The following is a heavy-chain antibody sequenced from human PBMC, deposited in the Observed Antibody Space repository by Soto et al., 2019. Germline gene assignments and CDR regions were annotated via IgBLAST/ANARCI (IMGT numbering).Heavy chain of an antibody. V-gene: IGHV4-4*02. CDR1: SGSISSSNW. CDR3: ARAPHYYDILTGPRVAPTDAFDI. D-gene: IGHD3-9*01. CDR2: IYHSGST. Sequence: SETLSLTCAVSSGSISSSNWWSWVRQPPGKGLEWIGEIYHSGSTNYNPSLKSRVTISVDKSKNQFSLKLSSVTAADTAVYYCARAPHYYDILTGPRVAPTDAFDIWGQGTMVTVSS. J-gene: IGHJ3*02.